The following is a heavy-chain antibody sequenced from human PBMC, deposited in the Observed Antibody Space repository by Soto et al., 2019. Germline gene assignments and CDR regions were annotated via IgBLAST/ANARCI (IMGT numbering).Heavy chain of an antibody. Sequence: ASVKISRKTSGYTFTSYYMHWVRQAPGQGLEWMGIINPSGGSTSYAQKFQGRVTMTRDTSTSTVYMELSSLRSEDTAVYYCATSDGIAVAAVYAFDIWGQGTMVTVSS. V-gene: IGHV1-46*03. CDR3: ATSDGIAVAAVYAFDI. D-gene: IGHD6-19*01. J-gene: IGHJ3*02. CDR1: GYTFTSYY. CDR2: INPSGGST.